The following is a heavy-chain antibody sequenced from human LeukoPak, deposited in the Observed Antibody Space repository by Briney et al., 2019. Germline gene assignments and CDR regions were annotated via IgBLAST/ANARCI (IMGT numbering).Heavy chain of an antibody. CDR3: ARDSSYYDYVWGSQEFDY. Sequence: ASVKVSCKASGYTFTGYYMHWVRQAPGQGLEWMGWINPNSGGTNYAQKFQGRVTMTRDTSISTAYMELSRLRSDDTAVYYCARDSSYYDYVWGSQEFDYSGQGTLVTVSS. J-gene: IGHJ4*02. CDR2: INPNSGGT. CDR1: GYTFTGYY. V-gene: IGHV1-2*02. D-gene: IGHD3-16*01.